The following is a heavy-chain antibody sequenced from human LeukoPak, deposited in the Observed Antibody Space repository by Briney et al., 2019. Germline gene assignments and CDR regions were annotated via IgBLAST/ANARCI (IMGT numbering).Heavy chain of an antibody. V-gene: IGHV4-34*01. CDR2: INHSGST. CDR3: TTDRNREWELLRTDAFDI. Sequence: SETLSLTCAVYGGSFSGYYWSWIRQPPGKGLEWIGEINHSGSTNYNPSLKSRVTISVDTSKNQFSLKLSSVTAADTAVYYCTTDRNREWELLRTDAFDIWGQGTMVTVSS. J-gene: IGHJ3*02. D-gene: IGHD1-26*01. CDR1: GGSFSGYY.